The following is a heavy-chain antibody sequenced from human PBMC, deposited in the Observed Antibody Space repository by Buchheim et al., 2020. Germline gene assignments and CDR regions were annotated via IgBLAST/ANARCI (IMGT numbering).Heavy chain of an antibody. CDR1: SGSVTNGVHY. V-gene: IGHV4-61*08. J-gene: IGHJ4*02. CDR3: ARIFSGDYALDY. Sequence: QVQLQESGPGLVKPSETLYLTCSVSSGSVTNGVHYWSWIRQPPGKGLEWIGHIYDRGITYYNSSLKSRVTMSLDASKNEFSLKLNSVTAADTALYFCARIFSGDYALDYWGQGIL. CDR2: IYDRGIT. D-gene: IGHD1-26*01.